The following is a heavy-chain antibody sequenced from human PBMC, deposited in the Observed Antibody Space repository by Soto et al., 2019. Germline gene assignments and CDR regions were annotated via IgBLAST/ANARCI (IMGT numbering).Heavy chain of an antibody. CDR3: AHSLRFLEWSVNWFDP. CDR1: GFSLSTSGVG. J-gene: IGHJ5*02. CDR2: IYWDDDK. Sequence: QITLKESGPTLVKPTQTLTLTCTFSGFSLSTSGVGVGWIRQPPGKALEWLALIYWDDDKRYSPSLKSRLTITXXTXKSXVVLTMTHMDPVDTATYYCAHSLRFLEWSVNWFDPWGQGTLVTVSS. V-gene: IGHV2-5*02. D-gene: IGHD3-3*01.